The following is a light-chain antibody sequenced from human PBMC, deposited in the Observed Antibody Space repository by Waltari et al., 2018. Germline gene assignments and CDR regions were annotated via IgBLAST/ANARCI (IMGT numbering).Light chain of an antibody. CDR1: TLSKQY. CDR2: KDT. V-gene: IGLV3-25*03. Sequence: SHELTQPPSVSVSPGQTATITCSGETLSKQYVYWYQHKPGQAPVLLIYKDTARPSGIPDRFSGSSSGTSVTLTISGVQAEDEADYYCQLADSTVTYVFGPGTKVIVL. J-gene: IGLJ1*01. CDR3: QLADSTVTYV.